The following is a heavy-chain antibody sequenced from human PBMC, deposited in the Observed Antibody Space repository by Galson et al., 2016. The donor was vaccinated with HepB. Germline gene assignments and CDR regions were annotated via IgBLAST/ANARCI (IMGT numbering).Heavy chain of an antibody. Sequence: CQASGGTFSSYPINWVRQAPGQGLEWMGRIFPILGIANYAQKFQGRVTITADKSTTTACMELSSLRSEDTAVYYCASNTASDYWGQGTLVTVSS. J-gene: IGHJ4*02. V-gene: IGHV1-69*02. CDR2: IFPILGIA. CDR3: ASNTASDY. CDR1: GGTFSSYP. D-gene: IGHD5-18*01.